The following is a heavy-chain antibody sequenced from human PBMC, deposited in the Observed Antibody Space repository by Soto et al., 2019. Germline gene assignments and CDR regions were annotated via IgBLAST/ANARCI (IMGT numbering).Heavy chain of an antibody. J-gene: IGHJ4*02. CDR3: ARGFYGDPPALDY. Sequence: EVQLVESGGGLVQPGGSLRLSCAASGFTFSSYYMHWVRQAPGQGLVWISRIKTDGSFSSYADSVKGRFTISRDNARNTLFLQMNSLSEDDTAVYYCARGFYGDPPALDYWGQGTLVSVSS. CDR2: IKTDGSFS. V-gene: IGHV3-74*01. D-gene: IGHD4-17*01. CDR1: GFTFSSYY.